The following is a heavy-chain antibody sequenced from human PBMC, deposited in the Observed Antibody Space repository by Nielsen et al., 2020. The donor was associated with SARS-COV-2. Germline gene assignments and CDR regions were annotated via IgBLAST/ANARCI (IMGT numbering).Heavy chain of an antibody. CDR3: ATSSSWSLGFDY. CDR1: GYTFTGYY. J-gene: IGHJ4*02. V-gene: IGHV1-2*06. CDR2: INPNSGGT. D-gene: IGHD6-13*01. Sequence: ASVKVSCKASGYTFTGYYMHWARQAPGQGLEWMGRINPNSGGTNYAQKFQGRVTMTRDTSISTAYMELGRLRSDDTAVYYCATSSSWSLGFDYWGQGTLVTVSS.